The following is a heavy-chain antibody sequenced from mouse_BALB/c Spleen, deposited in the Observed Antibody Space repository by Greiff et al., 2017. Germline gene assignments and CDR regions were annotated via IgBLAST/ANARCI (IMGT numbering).Heavy chain of an antibody. CDR3: AREDYGSSYWFAY. CDR2: INPGSGGT. CDR1: GYSFTGYN. J-gene: IGHJ3*01. V-gene: IGHV1-39*01. Sequence: VQLQQSGPELEKPGASVKISCKASGYSFTGYNMNWVKQSNGKSLEWIGVINPGSGGTNYNEKFKGKATLTADKSSSTAYMQLSSLTSDDSAVYFCAREDYGSSYWFAYWGQGTLVTVSA. D-gene: IGHD1-1*01.